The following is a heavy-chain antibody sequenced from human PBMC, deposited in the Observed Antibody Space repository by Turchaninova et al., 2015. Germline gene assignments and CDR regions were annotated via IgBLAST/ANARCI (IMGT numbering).Heavy chain of an antibody. D-gene: IGHD6-19*01. J-gene: IGHJ4*02. Sequence: QVQLQQWGAGLLTPSETLSLTCAAYGGSFSAFYWGWIRQPPGKGLEWIGEINHSGSTNYNSSLESRVTISIDTSKSQFSLELTSVTAADTAVYYCARGGGGWYPDYWGQGTLVTVSS. V-gene: IGHV4-34*01. CDR3: ARGGGGWYPDY. CDR1: GGSFSAFY. CDR2: INHSGST.